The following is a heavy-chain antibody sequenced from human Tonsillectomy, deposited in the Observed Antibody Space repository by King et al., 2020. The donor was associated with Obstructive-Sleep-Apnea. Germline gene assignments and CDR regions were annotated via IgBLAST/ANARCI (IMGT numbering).Heavy chain of an antibody. CDR3: ASHFGYCSGGSCYSWDS. J-gene: IGHJ4*02. CDR2: IYQSGGT. D-gene: IGHD2-15*01. CDR1: GYSVSAAYH. V-gene: IGHV4-38-2*02. Sequence: VQLQESGPGLVKPSETLSLTCTVSGYSVSAAYHWGWIRQPPGKGLEWIGGIYQSGGTYYNSSLKSRVTMSLDTSKNQFSLKLTSVTAADTAVYYCASHFGYCSGGSCYSWDSWGQGTLVTVSS.